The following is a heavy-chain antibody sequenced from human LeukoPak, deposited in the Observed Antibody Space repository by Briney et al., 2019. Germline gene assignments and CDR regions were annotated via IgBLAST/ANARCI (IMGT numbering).Heavy chain of an antibody. CDR1: GFPLNEYG. D-gene: IGHD2-8*01. CDR3: GRVVYSGGFDY. CDR2: ITSSSSYI. J-gene: IGHJ4*02. V-gene: IGHV3-21*01. Sequence: GGSLRLSCAASGFPLNEYGMTWLPQAPGKGLEWVSSITSSSSYIYYADSVKGRFTISRDNAKNSLYLQMNSLRAGDTAVYYWGRVVYSGGFDYWGQGTLVTVSS.